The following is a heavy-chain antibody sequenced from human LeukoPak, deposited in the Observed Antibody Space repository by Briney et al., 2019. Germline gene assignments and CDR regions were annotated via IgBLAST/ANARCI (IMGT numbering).Heavy chain of an antibody. Sequence: GGSLSLSCALSRFTVSINYMSCGRHAPGGGLEWVSVNYNGDSTYYPDSVKGIFTLSKDKSQNTRYPQMKTLRAADTAVYYCAKLCYGTGSYYYFDYGGQGPLVPVSS. J-gene: IGHJ4*02. CDR2: NYNGDST. D-gene: IGHD3-10*01. V-gene: IGHV3-66*04. CDR3: AKLCYGTGSYYYFDY. CDR1: RFTVSINY.